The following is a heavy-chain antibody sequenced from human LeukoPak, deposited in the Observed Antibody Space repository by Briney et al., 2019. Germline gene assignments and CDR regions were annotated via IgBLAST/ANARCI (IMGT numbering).Heavy chain of an antibody. CDR1: GFTFSSYA. CDR3: ARVADSGSYSKAEYFQH. Sequence: SGRSLGLSCAASGFTFSSYAMHWVRQAPGKGLEWVAVISYDGSNKYYADSVKVRFTISRDNSKNTLYLQMNSLRAEDTAVYYCARVADSGSYSKAEYFQHWGQGTLVTVSS. CDR2: ISYDGSNK. D-gene: IGHD1-26*01. J-gene: IGHJ1*01. V-gene: IGHV3-30*04.